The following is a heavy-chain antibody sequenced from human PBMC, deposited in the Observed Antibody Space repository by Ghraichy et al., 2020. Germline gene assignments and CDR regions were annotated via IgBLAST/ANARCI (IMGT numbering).Heavy chain of an antibody. Sequence: GGSLRLSCAASGFTFSSYGMHWVRQAPGKGLEWVAVIWYDGSNKYYADSVKGRFTISSDNSKNTLYLQRNSLRAEDTAVYYCARARMSTSYYSYYGMDVCAHGTTVTVSS. CDR3: ARARMSTSYYSYYGMDV. CDR1: GFTFSSYG. CDR2: IWYDGSNK. V-gene: IGHV3-33*01. D-gene: IGHD5-24*01. J-gene: IGHJ6*02.